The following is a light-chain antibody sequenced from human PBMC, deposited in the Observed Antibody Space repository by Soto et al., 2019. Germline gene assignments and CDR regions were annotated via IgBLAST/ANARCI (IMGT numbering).Light chain of an antibody. CDR3: SLYTNSNTYV. Sequence: QSVLTQPPSVSGSPGQSVTISCTGTRRDVGNYTRVSWYQQAPGTAPKLMIHEVSNRPSGVPDRFSGSKSGNTASLTISGLQAEDEADYYCSLYTNSNTYVFGTGTKVTVL. V-gene: IGLV2-18*01. J-gene: IGLJ1*01. CDR2: EVS. CDR1: RRDVGNYTR.